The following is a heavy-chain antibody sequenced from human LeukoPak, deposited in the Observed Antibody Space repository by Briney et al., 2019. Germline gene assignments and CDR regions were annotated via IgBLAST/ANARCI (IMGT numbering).Heavy chain of an antibody. CDR2: ISGSGGST. J-gene: IGHJ6*02. CDR1: GFTFSSYA. D-gene: IGHD3-10*01. Sequence: PGGSLRLSCAASGFTFSSYAMSWVRQAPGKGLEWVSAISGSGGSTYYADSVKGRFTISRDNSKNTLYLQMNSLRAEDTAVYYCAKGAITMVRGVNNYYYYGMDVWGQGTTVTVSS. CDR3: AKGAITMVRGVNNYYYYGMDV. V-gene: IGHV3-23*01.